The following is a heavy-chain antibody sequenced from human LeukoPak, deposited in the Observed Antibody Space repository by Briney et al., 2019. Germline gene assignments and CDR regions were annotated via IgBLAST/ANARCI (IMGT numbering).Heavy chain of an antibody. CDR3: ARGSITIFGVAPPADY. CDR1: GGSISSGSYY. V-gene: IGHV4-61*02. D-gene: IGHD3-3*01. CDR2: IYTCGST. J-gene: IGHJ4*02. Sequence: SQTVSLTCTVSGGSISSGSYYWSWIRQPAGKGLEWIGRIYTCGSTNYNPSLKRLVTISVDTSKNQFSLKLSSVTAADTAVYYCARGSITIFGVAPPADYWGQGTLVTVSS.